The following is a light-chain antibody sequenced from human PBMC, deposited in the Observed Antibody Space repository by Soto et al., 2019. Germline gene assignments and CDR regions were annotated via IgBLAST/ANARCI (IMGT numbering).Light chain of an antibody. CDR1: QSISIYS. V-gene: IGKV3-20*01. J-gene: IGKJ1*01. CDR3: HYGNSPPWT. CDR2: GAS. Sequence: IGLTQSPGTLSLSPGEGATLSCRASQSISIYSLAWYQQKPGQTPRLLICGASSRAAGIPDRFSGSGSGTDFTLSISSLEPEDFAVYYCHYGNSPPWTFGQGTKVEIK.